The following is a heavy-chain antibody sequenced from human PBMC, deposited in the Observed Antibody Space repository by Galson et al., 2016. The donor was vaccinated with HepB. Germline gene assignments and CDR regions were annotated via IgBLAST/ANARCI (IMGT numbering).Heavy chain of an antibody. Sequence: SLRLSCAASGFTFSDSGMHWVRQAPGKGLEWVAVISSGGGTKYYADSVKGRFTISRDNSRNTVFLQTDALSPEETAVYYCAKEGAWSAWYYVYWGQGTLVTVSS. V-gene: IGHV3-30*18. CDR1: GFTFSDSG. CDR3: AKEGAWSAWYYVY. J-gene: IGHJ4*02. D-gene: IGHD1-26*01. CDR2: ISSGGGTK.